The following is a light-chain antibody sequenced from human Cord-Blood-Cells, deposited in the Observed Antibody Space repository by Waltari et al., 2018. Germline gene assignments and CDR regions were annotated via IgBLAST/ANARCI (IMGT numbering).Light chain of an antibody. CDR2: LGY. J-gene: IGKJ4*01. CDR1: LSLLHSNGYNY. Sequence: DIVMTQSTLSLPVSPGEPASITCRSSLSLLHSNGYNYLDWYLQKPGESRQLLIYLGYNRASGVPDRFSGSGSGTDFTLKISRVEAEDVGVYYCMQALQTPLTFGGGTKVEIK. CDR3: MQALQTPLT. V-gene: IGKV2-28*01.